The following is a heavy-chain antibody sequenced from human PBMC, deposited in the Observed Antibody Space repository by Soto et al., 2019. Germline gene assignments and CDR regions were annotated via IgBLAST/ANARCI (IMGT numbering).Heavy chain of an antibody. CDR3: ARDIVATIWGVYGMDV. CDR2: IYYSGST. CDR1: GGSISSSSYY. Sequence: ETLSLTCTVSGGSISSSSYYWGWIRQPPGKGLEWIGSIYYSGSTYYNPSLKSRVTISVDTSKNQFSLKLSSVTAADTAVYYCARDIVATIWGVYGMDVWGQGTTVTVSS. V-gene: IGHV4-39*02. D-gene: IGHD5-12*01. J-gene: IGHJ6*02.